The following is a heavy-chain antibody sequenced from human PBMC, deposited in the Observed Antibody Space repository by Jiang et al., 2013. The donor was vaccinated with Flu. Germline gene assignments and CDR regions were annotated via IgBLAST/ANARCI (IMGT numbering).Heavy chain of an antibody. CDR3: ARDPQGYRWYFDL. V-gene: IGHV6-1*01. Sequence: TLSLTCVISGDSVSSNSATWNWIRQSPSRGLEWLGRTYYRSKYYNDYALSVKSRITINPDTSKNQFSLQLTSVTPEDTAVYYCARDPQGYRWYFDLWGRGTLVTVSS. CDR2: TYYRSKYYN. CDR1: GDSVSSNSAT. D-gene: IGHD3-16*02. J-gene: IGHJ2*01.